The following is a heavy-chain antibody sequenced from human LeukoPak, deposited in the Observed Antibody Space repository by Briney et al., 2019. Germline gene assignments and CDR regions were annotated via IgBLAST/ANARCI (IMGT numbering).Heavy chain of an antibody. D-gene: IGHD3-10*01. CDR2: IFYNGRS. CDR1: GYSISSGYY. J-gene: IGHJ4*02. V-gene: IGHV4-38-2*02. Sequence: PSETLSLTCTVSGYSISSGYYWGWIRQPPGKGLEWIGSIFYNGRSYHNPSLKSRVTISVDTSKNQFSLKLSSVTAADTAVYYCARDRIGYGSGSYYDYWGQGTLVTVSS. CDR3: ARDRIGYGSGSYYDY.